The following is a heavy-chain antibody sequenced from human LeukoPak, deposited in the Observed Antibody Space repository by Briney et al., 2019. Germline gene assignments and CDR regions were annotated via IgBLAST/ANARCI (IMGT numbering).Heavy chain of an antibody. Sequence: SETLSLTCAVYGGSFSGYYWSWIRQPPGKGLEWIGEINHSGSTNYNPSLKSRVTISVDTSKNQFSLKLSSVTAADTAVYYCAREQSGGYYYYGMDVWGQGTTVTVSS. CDR3: AREQSGGYYYYGMDV. D-gene: IGHD3-16*01. J-gene: IGHJ6*02. CDR1: GGSFSGYY. V-gene: IGHV4-34*01. CDR2: INHSGST.